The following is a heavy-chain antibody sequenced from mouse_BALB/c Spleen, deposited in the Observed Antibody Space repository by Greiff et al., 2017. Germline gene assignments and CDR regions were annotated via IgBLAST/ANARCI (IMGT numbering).Heavy chain of an antibody. Sequence: EVQVVESGGGLVKPGGSLKLSCAASGFAFSSYDMSWVRQTPEKRLEWVAYISSGGGSTYYPDTVKGRFTISRDNAKNTLYLQMSSLKSEDTAMYYCARQGYPDAWFAYWGQGTLVTVSA. CDR2: ISSGGGST. CDR1: GFAFSSYD. CDR3: ARQGYPDAWFAY. J-gene: IGHJ3*01. V-gene: IGHV5-12-1*01.